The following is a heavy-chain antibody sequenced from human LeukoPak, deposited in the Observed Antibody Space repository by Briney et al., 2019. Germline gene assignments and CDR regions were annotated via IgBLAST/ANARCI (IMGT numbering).Heavy chain of an antibody. J-gene: IGHJ4*02. CDR3: ARDWNYADY. D-gene: IGHD1-1*01. V-gene: IGHV3-48*01. Sequence: GGSLRLPCAASGFSFDSYTMNWVRQAPGKGLEWVSYISSGSGTIYYADSVQGRFTISRDNAKNSLYLQMNSLRVEDTAVYYCARDWNYADYWGQGTLVTVSS. CDR1: GFSFDSYT. CDR2: ISSGSGTI.